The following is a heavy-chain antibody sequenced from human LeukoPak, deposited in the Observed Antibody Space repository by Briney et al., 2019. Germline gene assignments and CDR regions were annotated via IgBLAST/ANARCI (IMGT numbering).Heavy chain of an antibody. D-gene: IGHD6-13*01. CDR2: ISRSGYST. CDR3: AKDLLQDRGETAAGSIDY. CDR1: GFTFSSYA. V-gene: IGHV3-23*01. J-gene: IGHJ4*02. Sequence: GESLRLSCAASGFTFSSYAMSWVRQAPGKGLEWVSAISRSGYSTYYADSVKGRFTISRANSKNTLYLQMNSLRAEDTAVYYCAKDLLQDRGETAAGSIDYWGQGTLVTVSS.